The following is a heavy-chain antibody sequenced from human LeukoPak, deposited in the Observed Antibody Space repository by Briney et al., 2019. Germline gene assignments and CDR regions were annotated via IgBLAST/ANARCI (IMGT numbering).Heavy chain of an antibody. J-gene: IGHJ4*02. V-gene: IGHV3-74*01. CDR1: GFTFSSYW. CDR2: INSDGSST. CDR3: ASLDY. Sequence: GGSHRLSCTASGFTFSSYWMHWVRQAPGKGLVWVSRINSDGSSTTYADSVKGRFTIPRDNAKDTLYLQMNSLRAEDTAVYYCASLDYWGQGALVGVSS.